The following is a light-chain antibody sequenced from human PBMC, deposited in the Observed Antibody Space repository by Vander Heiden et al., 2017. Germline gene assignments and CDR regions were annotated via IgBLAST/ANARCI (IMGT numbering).Light chain of an antibody. V-gene: IGKV1-39*01. CDR1: QIISSY. CDR3: QQSYSTPYT. Sequence: DIQMTQSPSSLSAPVGDRVTITCRASQIISSYLNWYQEKPGKAPKLLIYAASSLQSGVPSRFSGSGSGTDFTLTISSLEPEDFAAYYCQQSYSTPYTFGQGTKLEIE. J-gene: IGKJ2*01. CDR2: AAS.